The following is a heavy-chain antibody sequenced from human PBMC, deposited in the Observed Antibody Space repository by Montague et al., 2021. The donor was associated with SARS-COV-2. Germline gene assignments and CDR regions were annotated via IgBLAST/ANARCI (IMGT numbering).Heavy chain of an antibody. CDR1: GGSLSGYY. D-gene: IGHD3-3*01. Sequence: SETLSLTCAVYGGSLSGYYWAWIRQTPAKGLEWIGEINHSGSTNYNPSLKSRLTISVDTSKKQFSLKLNSMTAADTAVYYCARGADYDFWSGFLGYKWFDPGGRETRVPVPP. V-gene: IGHV4-34*01. J-gene: IGHJ5*02. CDR3: ARGADYDFWSGFLGYKWFDP. CDR2: INHSGST.